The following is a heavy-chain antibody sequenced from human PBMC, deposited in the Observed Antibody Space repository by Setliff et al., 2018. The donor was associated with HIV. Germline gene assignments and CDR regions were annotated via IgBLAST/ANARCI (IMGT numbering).Heavy chain of an antibody. V-gene: IGHV1-46*01. J-gene: IGHJ6*02. CDR1: GYTFTSYY. Sequence: GASVKVSCKASGYTFTSYYMHWVRQAPGQGLEWMGIINPSGGSTSYPQKFQGRVTMTRDTSTSTAYMELSSLRSEDTAVYYCAGGGWEPTIYYYYGMDVWGQGTTVTVSS. CDR2: INPSGGST. D-gene: IGHD1-26*01. CDR3: AGGGWEPTIYYYYGMDV.